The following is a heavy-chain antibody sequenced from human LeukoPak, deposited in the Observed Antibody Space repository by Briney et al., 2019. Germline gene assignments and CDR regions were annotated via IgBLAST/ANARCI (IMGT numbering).Heavy chain of an antibody. J-gene: IGHJ4*02. CDR3: ATAYCSSTSCQN. CDR1: VVSFSVYA. Sequence: PGGSLSLSCADSVVSFSVYAKSWVREAPEEVVEWGSYINDSGDSTYYADSVKGRLSLSRDNSQKTLYLLKKNARDEDTGIFFGATAYCSSTSCQNWGQGTLVTVSS. CDR2: INDSGDST. V-gene: IGHV3-23*01. D-gene: IGHD2-2*01.